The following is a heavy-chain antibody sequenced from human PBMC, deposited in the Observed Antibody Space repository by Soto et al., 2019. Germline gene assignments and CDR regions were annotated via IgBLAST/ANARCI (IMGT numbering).Heavy chain of an antibody. D-gene: IGHD2-2*01. CDR1: GFTFSSYN. J-gene: IGHJ6*02. Sequence: PGGSLRLSCAASGFTFSSYNMNWVRQAPGEGLEWVSSISSSSSNIYYADSVKGRFTISRDNAKNSLYLHMNSLRAEDTAVYYWARGGCSSTNCQYGMDVWGQGTTVTVSS. V-gene: IGHV3-21*01. CDR3: ARGGCSSTNCQYGMDV. CDR2: ISSSSSNI.